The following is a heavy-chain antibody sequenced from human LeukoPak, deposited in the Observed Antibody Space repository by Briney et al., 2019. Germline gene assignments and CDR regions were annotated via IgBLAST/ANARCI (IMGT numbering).Heavy chain of an antibody. Sequence: SQTLSLTCTVSGDSISSRNHFWSWVRQPPGGGLEWIAYIHYDGRAFYNPSLKSLATISMDTSRNQFSLSLRSVTAADTAVYYCAREVDMPADSDAFDIWGQGTTVTVSS. J-gene: IGHJ3*02. CDR2: IHYDGRA. V-gene: IGHV4-30-4*08. CDR3: AREVDMPADSDAFDI. D-gene: IGHD5-12*01. CDR1: GDSISSRNHF.